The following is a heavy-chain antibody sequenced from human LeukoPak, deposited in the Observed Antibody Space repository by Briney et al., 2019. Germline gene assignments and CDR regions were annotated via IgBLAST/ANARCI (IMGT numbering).Heavy chain of an antibody. CDR2: MSYDGTDK. CDR1: GFTFSDYV. V-gene: IGHV3-30-3*02. J-gene: IGHJ6*03. D-gene: IGHD3/OR15-3a*01. CDR3: AKEGFLDLWGVDYYYYMDV. Sequence: PGGSLRLSCAASGFTFSDYVLHWVRQAPGKGLEWVALMSYDGTDKYYADSVKGRFTISRDNSKNTLYVQMNSLRVEDTAVYYCAKEGFLDLWGVDYYYYMDVWGKGTTVTVSS.